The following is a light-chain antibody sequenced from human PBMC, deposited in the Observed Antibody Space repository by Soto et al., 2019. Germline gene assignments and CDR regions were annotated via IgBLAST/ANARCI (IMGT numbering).Light chain of an antibody. V-gene: IGLV2-23*02. CDR3: CSYAGSYV. CDR2: AVS. Sequence: QSVLTQPASVSGSPGQSITISCTGTSSDIGGYNSVSWYQQHPGKAPKLVIYAVSNRPSGVSSRFSGSKSGNTASLTISGLQAEDEADYYCCSYAGSYVFGTGTKVTVL. J-gene: IGLJ1*01. CDR1: SSDIGGYNS.